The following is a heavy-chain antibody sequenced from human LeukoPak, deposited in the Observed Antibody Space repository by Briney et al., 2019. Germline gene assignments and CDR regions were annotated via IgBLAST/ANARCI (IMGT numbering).Heavy chain of an antibody. CDR2: IYYSGST. J-gene: IGHJ2*01. D-gene: IGHD2-21*02. CDR1: GGSISSYY. V-gene: IGHV4-59*08. CDR3: ARHRCGGDCSPYWYFDL. Sequence: SGTLSLTCTVSGGSISSYYWSWIRQPPGKGLEWIGYIYYSGSTNYNPSLKSRVTISVDTSKNQFSLKLSSVTAADTAVYYCARHRCGGDCSPYWYFDLWGRGTLVTVSS.